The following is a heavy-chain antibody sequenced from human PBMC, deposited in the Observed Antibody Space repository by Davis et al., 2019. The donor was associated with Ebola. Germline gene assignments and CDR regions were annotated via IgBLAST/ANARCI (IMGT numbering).Heavy chain of an antibody. CDR1: GYTFNGYY. CDR3: ARTPLRWPYYYYGMDV. V-gene: IGHV1-2*06. CDR2: INPNSGGT. D-gene: IGHD4-23*01. Sequence: AASVTVSCKASGYTFNGYYMHWVRQAPGQGLEWMGRINPNSGGTNYAQKFQGRVTMTRDTSISTAYMELSRLRSDDTAVYYCARTPLRWPYYYYGMDVWGKGTTVTVSS. J-gene: IGHJ6*04.